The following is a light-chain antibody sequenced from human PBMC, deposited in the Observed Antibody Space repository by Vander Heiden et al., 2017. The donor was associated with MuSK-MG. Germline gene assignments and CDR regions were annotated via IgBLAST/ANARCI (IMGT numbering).Light chain of an antibody. J-gene: IGKJ4*01. Sequence: DIRMTQSPSSVSASVGDRVTITCRASQDISSWLAWYRQRPDRAPELLISTTSSLESGVPSRFRGSGSGTDFTLTITGLQPEDFATYYCQQYKSYPLTFRGGTRVEI. CDR3: QQYKSYPLT. CDR1: QDISSW. V-gene: IGKV1D-16*01. CDR2: TTS.